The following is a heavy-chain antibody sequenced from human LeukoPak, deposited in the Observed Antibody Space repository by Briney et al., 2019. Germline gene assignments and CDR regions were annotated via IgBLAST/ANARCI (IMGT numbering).Heavy chain of an antibody. J-gene: IGHJ5*02. CDR3: AKDQGPPSIAAAA. V-gene: IGHV3-30*02. D-gene: IGHD6-13*01. CDR2: IRYDGSNK. CDR1: GFTFSSYG. Sequence: GGSLRLSCAASGFTFSSYGMHWVRQAPGKGLEWVAFIRYDGSNKYYADSVKGRFTISRDNSKNTLYLQMNSLRAEDTAVYYCAKDQGPPSIAAAAWGQGTLVTVSS.